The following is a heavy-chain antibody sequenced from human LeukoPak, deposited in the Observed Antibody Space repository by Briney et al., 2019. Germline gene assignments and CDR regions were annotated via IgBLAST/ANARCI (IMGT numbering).Heavy chain of an antibody. CDR1: GFTFTSYA. CDR3: XKGCPSASCSXXRXFDP. V-gene: IGHV3-23*01. D-gene: IGHD2-2*01. Sequence: GGSLRLSCTASGFTFTSYAMSWVRQAPGKGLEWVSSISGSGGSTYYEDSVKGRFTISRDNSKNTLYLQMNSLRAEDTALYYXXKGCPSASCSXXRXFDPWGXXXLXXVS. CDR2: ISGSGGST. J-gene: IGHJ5*02.